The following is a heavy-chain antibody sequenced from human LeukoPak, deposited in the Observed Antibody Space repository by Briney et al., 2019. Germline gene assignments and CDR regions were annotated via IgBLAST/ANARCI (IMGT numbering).Heavy chain of an antibody. V-gene: IGHV3-30*18. CDR1: GFTFSSYG. CDR3: AKDRSSGPGY. CDR2: ISYDGGNK. D-gene: IGHD6-19*01. Sequence: GRSLRLSCAASGFTFSSYGMHWVRQAPGKGLEWVAVISYDGGNKYYADSVKGRFTISRDNSKNTLYLQMNGLRAEDTAVYYCAKDRSSGPGYWGQGTLVTVSS. J-gene: IGHJ4*02.